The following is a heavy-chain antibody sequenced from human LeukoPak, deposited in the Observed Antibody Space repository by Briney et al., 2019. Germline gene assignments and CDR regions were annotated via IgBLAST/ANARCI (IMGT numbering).Heavy chain of an antibody. Sequence: SGGSLRLSCAASGFTFDDYAMHWVRQAPGKGLGWVSGISWNSGSIGYADPVKGRFTISRDNAKNSLYLQMNSLRAEDTALYYCAKDIGGYSYGYNYWGQGTLVTVSS. D-gene: IGHD5-18*01. V-gene: IGHV3-9*01. CDR2: ISWNSGSI. J-gene: IGHJ4*02. CDR1: GFTFDDYA. CDR3: AKDIGGYSYGYNY.